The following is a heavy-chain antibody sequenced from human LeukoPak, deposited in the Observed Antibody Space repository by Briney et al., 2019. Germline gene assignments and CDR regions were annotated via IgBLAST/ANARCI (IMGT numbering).Heavy chain of an antibody. D-gene: IGHD5-24*01. CDR2: IHTNGRI. CDR3: ARVQLPDVTGAFDM. J-gene: IGHJ3*02. Sequence: SETLSLTCTVSGDSISSYYWSWIRQAAGKGLEWIGRIHTNGRIDYNPSLKSRVSMSIDPSKNRFSLKVTSVTAADTAVYYCARVQLPDVTGAFDMWAEETMVRVS. V-gene: IGHV4-4*07. CDR1: GDSISSYY.